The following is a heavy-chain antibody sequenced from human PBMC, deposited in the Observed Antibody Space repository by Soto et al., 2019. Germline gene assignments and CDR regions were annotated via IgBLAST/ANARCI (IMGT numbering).Heavy chain of an antibody. D-gene: IGHD3-9*01. J-gene: IGHJ6*02. Sequence: GESLKISCKGSGYSFTSYWISWVRQMPGKGLEWMGRIDPSDSYTNYSPSFQGHVTISADKSISTAYLQWSSLKASDTAMYYCARLGYDILTGYYYYGMDVWGQGTTVTVSS. CDR1: GYSFTSYW. CDR3: ARLGYDILTGYYYYGMDV. CDR2: IDPSDSYT. V-gene: IGHV5-10-1*01.